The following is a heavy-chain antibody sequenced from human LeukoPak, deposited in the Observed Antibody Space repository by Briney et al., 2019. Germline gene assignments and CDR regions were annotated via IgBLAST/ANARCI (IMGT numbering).Heavy chain of an antibody. CDR3: ARDAPNDSSGSLDY. D-gene: IGHD3-22*01. J-gene: IGHJ4*02. CDR1: GFTFSSYS. CDR2: ISYDGSNK. Sequence: RTGGSLRLSCAASGFTFSSYSMNWVRQAPGKGLEWVAVISYDGSNKYYADSVKGRFTISRDNSKNTLYLQMNSLRAEDTAVYYCARDAPNDSSGSLDYWGQGTLVTVSS. V-gene: IGHV3-30*03.